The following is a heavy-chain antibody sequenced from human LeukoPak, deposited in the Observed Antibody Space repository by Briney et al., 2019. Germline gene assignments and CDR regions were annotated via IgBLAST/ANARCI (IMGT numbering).Heavy chain of an antibody. CDR1: GFTFSTYG. Sequence: GRSLRLSCAASGFTFSTYGMHWVRQAPGKGLEWVALISYDGNNKYYADSAKGRFTVSRDNSKNTLDLQMNSLRAEDTAVYYCAKDWRDSARPSLLFDYWGQGTLVTVSS. CDR2: ISYDGNNK. J-gene: IGHJ4*02. D-gene: IGHD6-6*01. CDR3: AKDWRDSARPSLLFDY. V-gene: IGHV3-30*18.